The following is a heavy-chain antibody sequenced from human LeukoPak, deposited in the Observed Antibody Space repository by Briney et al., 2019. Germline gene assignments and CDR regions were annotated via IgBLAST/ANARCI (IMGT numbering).Heavy chain of an antibody. Sequence: SETLSLTCRVSGASINSGSNYWGWIRQPPGKTLEWIGSIYSSGSTYYNPSLKSRVIIMIDTPKNHFSLTLSSVTAADTAVYYCAGTTEAHSWRTRYYDYYMDVWGKGTTVTVSS. J-gene: IGHJ6*03. CDR3: AGTTEAHSWRTRYYDYYMDV. D-gene: IGHD6-13*01. CDR2: IYSSGST. CDR1: GASINSGSNY. V-gene: IGHV4-39*07.